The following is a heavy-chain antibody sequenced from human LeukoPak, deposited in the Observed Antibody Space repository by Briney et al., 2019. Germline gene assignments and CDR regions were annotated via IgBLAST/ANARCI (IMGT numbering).Heavy chain of an antibody. CDR1: GGSITSSSYY. J-gene: IGHJ4*02. CDR3: AAGGYYGSGSYSHFFDY. V-gene: IGHV4-39*07. D-gene: IGHD3-10*01. Sequence: PSETLSLTCSVSGGSITSSSYYWGWIRQSPEKGLEWIGSIYYTGSSNYNPSLKSRVTISVDTSKNQFSLKLSSVTAADTAVYYCAAGGYYGSGSYSHFFDYWGQGTLVTVSS. CDR2: IYYTGSS.